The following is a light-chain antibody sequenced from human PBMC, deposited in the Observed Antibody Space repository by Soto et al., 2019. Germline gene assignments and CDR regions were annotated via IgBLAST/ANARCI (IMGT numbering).Light chain of an antibody. Sequence: EIVLTQSPATLSLSPGERATLSCGASQFISSTYLAWYQQKPGLAPRLLIYDTSNRATGIPDRFSGSGSGTDFTLTISRLEPEDFAVYYCQHYEESPAWTFGQGTKVEIK. CDR1: QFISSTY. CDR3: QHYEESPAWT. CDR2: DTS. V-gene: IGKV3D-20*01. J-gene: IGKJ1*01.